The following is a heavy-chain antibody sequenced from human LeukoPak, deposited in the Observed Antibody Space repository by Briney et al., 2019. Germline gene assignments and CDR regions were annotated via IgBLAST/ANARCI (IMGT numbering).Heavy chain of an antibody. V-gene: IGHV4-4*09. Sequence: PSETLSLTCTVSGGSISNYYWNWIRQSPGKGLEWIGYILSSGSTHHNPSLTSRISLSVDTSKNQFPLKLSSVTAADTAVYYCARGLAYNDYDFWSGYQSDYYYMDVWGKGTTVTVSS. CDR3: ARGLAYNDYDFWSGYQSDYYYMDV. J-gene: IGHJ6*03. CDR2: ILSSGST. CDR1: GGSISNYY. D-gene: IGHD3-3*01.